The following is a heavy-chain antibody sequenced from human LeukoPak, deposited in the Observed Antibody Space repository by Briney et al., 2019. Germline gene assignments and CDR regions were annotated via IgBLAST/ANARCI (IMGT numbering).Heavy chain of an antibody. J-gene: IGHJ4*02. CDR1: GFTFSSYA. Sequence: GGSLRLSCAASGFTFSSYAMSWVRQAPGKGLEWVSAISGSGGSTYYVDSVKGRFTISRDNSKNTLYLQMNSLRAEDTAVYYCAKGVSYDFWSGYYGLDYWGQGTLVTVSS. CDR3: AKGVSYDFWSGYYGLDY. CDR2: ISGSGGST. V-gene: IGHV3-23*01. D-gene: IGHD3-3*01.